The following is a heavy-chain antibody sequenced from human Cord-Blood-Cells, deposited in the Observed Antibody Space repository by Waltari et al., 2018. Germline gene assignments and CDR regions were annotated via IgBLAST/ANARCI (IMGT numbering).Heavy chain of an antibody. Sequence: QVQLVQSGVEVKKPGSSVKVSCKASGGTFSIYAISWVRQAPGQGLEWMGRIIPIRGRANYAQKFQGIVTITADKSTSTAYMELSSLRSEDTAGYYWASAIAGSSSAFDIWGQGTMVTVSS. J-gene: IGHJ3*02. V-gene: IGHV1-69*09. D-gene: IGHD6-6*01. CDR3: ASAIAGSSSAFDI. CDR1: GGTFSIYA. CDR2: IIPIRGRA.